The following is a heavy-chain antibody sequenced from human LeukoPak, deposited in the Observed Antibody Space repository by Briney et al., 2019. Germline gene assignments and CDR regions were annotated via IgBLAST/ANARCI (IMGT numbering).Heavy chain of an antibody. CDR2: ISAYNGNT. CDR1: GYTFTGYY. J-gene: IGHJ4*02. CDR3: AGSLGYCTSNVCYLKY. D-gene: IGHD2-8*01. Sequence: ASVKVSCKASGYTFTGYYMHWVRQAPGQGLEWMGWISAYNGNTNYAQKLQGRVTMTTDTSTSTAYMELRSLRSDDTAVYYCAGSLGYCTSNVCYLKYWGQGTLVTVSS. V-gene: IGHV1-18*04.